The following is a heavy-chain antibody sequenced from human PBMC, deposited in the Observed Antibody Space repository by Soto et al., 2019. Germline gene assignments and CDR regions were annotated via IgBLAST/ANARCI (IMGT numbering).Heavy chain of an antibody. CDR3: ARGRYGAGNYYYYYGMDV. J-gene: IGHJ6*02. CDR2: INHSGST. V-gene: IGHV4-34*01. Sequence: SETLSLTCAVYGGSFSGYYWSWIRQPPGKGLEWIGEINHSGSTNYNPSLKSRVTISVDTSKNQFSLKLSSVTAADTAVYYCARGRYGAGNYYYYYGMDVWGQGTTVTVSS. CDR1: GGSFSGYY. D-gene: IGHD4-17*01.